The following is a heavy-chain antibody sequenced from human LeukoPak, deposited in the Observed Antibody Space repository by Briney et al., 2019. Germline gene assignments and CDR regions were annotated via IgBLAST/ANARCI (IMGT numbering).Heavy chain of an antibody. CDR2: VYYSGST. J-gene: IGHJ4*02. CDR3: ARLFGYNYGNFDF. V-gene: IGHV4-39*01. Sequence: SETLSLTCNVSGGSISSSGYYWGWLRQPPGKGGEGIGSVYYSGSTDYTPSLKSRVTIFVDTSKNQFSLKLSSVTAADTAVYYCARLFGYNYGNFDFWGQGTLVTVSS. D-gene: IGHD5-18*01. CDR1: GGSISSSGYY.